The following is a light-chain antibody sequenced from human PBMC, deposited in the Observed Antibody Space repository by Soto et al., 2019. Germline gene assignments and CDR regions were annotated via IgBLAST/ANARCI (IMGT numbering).Light chain of an antibody. CDR3: QQSGRSFYT. CDR1: QSVSSAY. Sequence: EIVLTQSPGTLSLSPGERATLSCRASQSVSSAYLAWYQQIPGQAPRLLIYGASSRATGIPDSFSGSGSGTEFTLSISVPEPPDFAVYYCQQSGRSFYTLGQGTNLEIQ. V-gene: IGKV3-20*01. J-gene: IGKJ2*01. CDR2: GAS.